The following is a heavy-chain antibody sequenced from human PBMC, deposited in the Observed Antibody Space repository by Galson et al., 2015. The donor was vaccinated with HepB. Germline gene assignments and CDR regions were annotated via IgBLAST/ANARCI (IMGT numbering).Heavy chain of an antibody. CDR3: ARPREGYSGSYRAFDV. CDR2: IYPGDSDT. CDR1: GYSFTSYW. V-gene: IGHV5-51*03. D-gene: IGHD1-26*01. Sequence: QSGAEVKKPGESLRISCKGSGYSFTSYWIGWVRQMPGKDLEWMGIIYPGDSDTRYSPSLQGQVTISADKSISTAYLQWSSLKASDTAIYYCARPREGYSGSYRAFDVWGQGTMVTVSS. J-gene: IGHJ3*01.